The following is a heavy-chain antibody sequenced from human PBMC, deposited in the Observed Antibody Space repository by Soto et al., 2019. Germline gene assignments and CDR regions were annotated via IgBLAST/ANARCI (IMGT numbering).Heavy chain of an antibody. J-gene: IGHJ5*02. D-gene: IGHD1-7*01. Sequence: QVQLVESGGGVVQPGRSLRLSCAGTGFRFATYGLHWVRQAPGKGLEWVAVIWYDGSKKYYADSVKGRFTISRDDSRSALYLQMTSLRAEDTAVYYCARDIRGRTNYFDPWGEGTLVTVSS. CDR1: GFRFATYG. CDR2: IWYDGSKK. CDR3: ARDIRGRTNYFDP. V-gene: IGHV3-33*01.